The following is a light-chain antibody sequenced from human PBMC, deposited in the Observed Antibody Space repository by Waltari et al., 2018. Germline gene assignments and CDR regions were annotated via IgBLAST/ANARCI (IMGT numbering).Light chain of an antibody. Sequence: QSALTQPASVSGSPGQSITISCTGTSSDVGGYNYVSWYQQHPGKAPKLMIYEVSNRPSGVYTRLSGSKSGNTASLTISGLQAEDEADYYCSSYTSSSTLVFGGGTKVTVV. V-gene: IGLV2-14*01. CDR2: EVS. CDR3: SSYTSSSTLV. CDR1: SSDVGGYNY. J-gene: IGLJ2*01.